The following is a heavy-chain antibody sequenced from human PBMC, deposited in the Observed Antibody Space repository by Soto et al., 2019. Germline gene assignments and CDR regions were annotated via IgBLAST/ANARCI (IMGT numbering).Heavy chain of an antibody. CDR3: AREKMDDYGGQRFFDY. D-gene: IGHD4-17*01. J-gene: IGHJ4*02. CDR2: ITPILGRA. Sequence: QVQLVQSGAALKKPGSSVKVSCKASGGTFSNYIFNWVRQAPGEGLEWMGRITPILGRANYAQKFQGRVTITADKLTSTAYMELISLRSEDTAMYYCAREKMDDYGGQRFFDYWGQGTLVTVSS. V-gene: IGHV1-69*08. CDR1: GGTFSNYI.